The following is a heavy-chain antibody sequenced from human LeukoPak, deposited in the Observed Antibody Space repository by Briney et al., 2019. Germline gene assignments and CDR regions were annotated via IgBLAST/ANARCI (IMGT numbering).Heavy chain of an antibody. Sequence: QPRVSLRLSCAASGFTFSVHYIVWLRHAPGKRLEWVGRRGKKDDSYSAEYAASVKGRFTISRDDSKNTLYLQMNTLSTEDTAVYHCSRGYSGLSVYAFDVWGQGTMVTVSS. D-gene: IGHD1-26*01. CDR3: SRGYSGLSVYAFDV. CDR2: RGKKDDSYSA. J-gene: IGHJ3*01. V-gene: IGHV3-72*01. CDR1: GFTFSVHY.